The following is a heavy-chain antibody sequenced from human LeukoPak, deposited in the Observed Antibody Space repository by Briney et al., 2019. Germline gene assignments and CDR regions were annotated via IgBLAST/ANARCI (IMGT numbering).Heavy chain of an antibody. D-gene: IGHD1-1*01. CDR2: ISGSGGST. CDR3: ANWNPDFDY. V-gene: IGHV3-23*01. CDR1: GFTLCRYA. J-gene: IGHJ4*02. Sequence: GGALRLSCGASGFTLCRYAISWVRPAPGEGGEWVSAISGSGGSTYYADSVKGRFTISRDNSKNTLYLQMNSLRAEDTAVYYCANWNPDFDYWGQGTLVTVSS.